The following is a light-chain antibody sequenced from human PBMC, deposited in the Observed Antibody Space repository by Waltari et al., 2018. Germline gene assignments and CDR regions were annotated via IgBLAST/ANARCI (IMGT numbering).Light chain of an antibody. V-gene: IGKV2-30*01. CDR2: KIS. Sequence: DVVMTQSPLSLPVTLGQPASISCRSSQSLVSSDGNTYLNWFQQRPGQSPRRLIYKISNRDSGVPDRFSGSGSGTDFTLKISRVEAEDVGVYYCMQGTYWPTFGQGTKVEIK. CDR3: MQGTYWPT. CDR1: QSLVSSDGNTY. J-gene: IGKJ1*01.